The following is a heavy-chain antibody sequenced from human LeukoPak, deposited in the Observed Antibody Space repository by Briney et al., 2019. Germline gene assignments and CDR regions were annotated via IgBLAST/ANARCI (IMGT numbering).Heavy chain of an antibody. J-gene: IGHJ6*04. CDR3: ARSVTSYYYGSGSYAGTMDV. Sequence: ASVKVSCKASGYTFTGYYMHWVRQAPGQGLEWMGWINPNSGGTDYAQKFQGRVTMTRDTSISTAYMELSRLRSDDTAVYYCARSVTSYYYGSGSYAGTMDVWGKGTTVTISS. D-gene: IGHD3-10*01. CDR2: INPNSGGT. V-gene: IGHV1-2*02. CDR1: GYTFTGYY.